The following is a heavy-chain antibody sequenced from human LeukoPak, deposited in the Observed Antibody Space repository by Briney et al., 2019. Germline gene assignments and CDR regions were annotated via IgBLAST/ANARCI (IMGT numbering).Heavy chain of an antibody. CDR2: ISSSSSYI. D-gene: IGHD3-3*02. V-gene: IGHV3-21*01. Sequence: GGSLRLSCAASGFTFSSYSMNWVRQAPGKGLEWVSSISSSSSYINYADSVKGRFTISRDNAKNSLYLQMNSLRAEDTAVYYCARDFSPLSALDYWGQGTLVTVSS. J-gene: IGHJ4*02. CDR1: GFTFSSYS. CDR3: ARDFSPLSALDY.